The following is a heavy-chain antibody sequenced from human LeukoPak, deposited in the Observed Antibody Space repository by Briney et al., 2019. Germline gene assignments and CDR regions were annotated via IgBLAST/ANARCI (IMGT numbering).Heavy chain of an antibody. D-gene: IGHD2-2*01. CDR1: GFTFSDY. Sequence: GGSLRLSCAASGFTFSDYMRWIRQAPGKGLEWDSYISSSGSTIYYADSVKGRFTISRDNAKNSLYLQMNSLRAEDTAVYYCARSATKYCSSTSCPYYYYGMDVWGQGTTVTVSS. V-gene: IGHV3-11*01. J-gene: IGHJ6*02. CDR3: ARSATKYCSSTSCPYYYYGMDV. CDR2: ISSSGSTI.